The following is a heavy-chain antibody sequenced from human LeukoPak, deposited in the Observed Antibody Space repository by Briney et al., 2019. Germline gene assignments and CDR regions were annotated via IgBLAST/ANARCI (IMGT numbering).Heavy chain of an antibody. CDR3: AKSPYGSGSYYFDY. V-gene: IGHV3-30*02. D-gene: IGHD3-10*01. J-gene: IGHJ4*02. CDR1: GFTFSSYG. CDR2: IWYGGSNK. Sequence: PGGSLRLSCAASGFTFSSYGMHWVRQAPGKGLEWVAVIWYGGSNKYYADSVKGRLTISRDNSKNTLYLQMNSLRAEDTAVYYCAKSPYGSGSYYFDYWGQGTLVTVSS.